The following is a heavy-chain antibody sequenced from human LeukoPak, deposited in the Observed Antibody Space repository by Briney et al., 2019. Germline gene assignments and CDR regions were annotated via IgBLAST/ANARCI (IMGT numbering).Heavy chain of an antibody. CDR3: ARGALWFGDQTRGAFDI. Sequence: SETLSLTCTVSGGSISSYYWSWIRQPPGKGLEWIGYIYYSGSTNYNPSLKSRVTISVDTSKNQFSLKLSSVTAADTAVYYCARGALWFGDQTRGAFDIWGQGTMVTVSS. D-gene: IGHD3-10*01. CDR1: GGSISSYY. CDR2: IYYSGST. J-gene: IGHJ3*02. V-gene: IGHV4-59*01.